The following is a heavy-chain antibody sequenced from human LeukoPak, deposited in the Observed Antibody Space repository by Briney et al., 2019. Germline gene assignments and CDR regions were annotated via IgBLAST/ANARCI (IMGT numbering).Heavy chain of an antibody. CDR2: IIPILGIA. D-gene: IGHD3-9*01. Sequence: SVKVSCKASGGTFSSYAISWVRQAPGQGLEWMGRIIPILGIANYAQKFQGRVTITADKSTSTAYMELSSLRSEDTAVYYCAREGYDILIGYFDPWGQGTLVTVSS. V-gene: IGHV1-69*04. J-gene: IGHJ5*02. CDR1: GGTFSSYA. CDR3: AREGYDILIGYFDP.